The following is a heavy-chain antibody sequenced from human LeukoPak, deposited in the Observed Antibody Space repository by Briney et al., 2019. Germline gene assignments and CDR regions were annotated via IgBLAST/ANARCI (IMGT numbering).Heavy chain of an antibody. Sequence: PGGSLRLSCGASGFTFSDYYMSWIRQAPGKGLEWVSYISTTATTIYYADSVKGRFTISRDNAKNSLYLQMNSLRAEDTAVYYCARDLAPFFGRGVINDYYYYGMDVWGQGTTVTVSS. CDR3: ARDLAPFFGRGVINDYYYYGMDV. CDR1: GFTFSDYY. V-gene: IGHV3-11*04. D-gene: IGHD3-10*01. J-gene: IGHJ6*02. CDR2: ISTTATTI.